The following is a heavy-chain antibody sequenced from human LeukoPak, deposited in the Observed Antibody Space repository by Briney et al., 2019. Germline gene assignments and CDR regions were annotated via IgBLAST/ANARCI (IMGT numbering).Heavy chain of an antibody. CDR3: ARGGSASGYTLFRYYYYGMDV. CDR1: GYTFTSYA. V-gene: IGHV1-8*01. Sequence: ASVKVSCTAYGYTFTSYAINWVRQATGQGLGWMGWMIPNSGNTGYAQKFQGRVTMTRNTSISTAYMELSSLRSEDTAVYYCARGGSASGYTLFRYYYYGMDVWGQGTTVTVSS. D-gene: IGHD3-22*01. J-gene: IGHJ6*02. CDR2: MIPNSGNT.